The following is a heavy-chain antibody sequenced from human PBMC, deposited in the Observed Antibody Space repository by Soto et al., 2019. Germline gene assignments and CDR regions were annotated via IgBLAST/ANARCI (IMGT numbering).Heavy chain of an antibody. CDR3: ARGSGGSSYYSYGMDV. J-gene: IGHJ6*02. Sequence: QVQLVQSGAEVKKPGSSVKVSCKASGGTFSSYAINWVRQAPGQGLEWMGGIIPIFGTANYAQKFQGRVTITADESTSTANMELSSLRSEDTAVYYCARGSGGSSYYSYGMDVWGQGTTVTVSS. CDR2: IIPIFGTA. CDR1: GGTFSSYA. V-gene: IGHV1-69*12. D-gene: IGHD2-15*01.